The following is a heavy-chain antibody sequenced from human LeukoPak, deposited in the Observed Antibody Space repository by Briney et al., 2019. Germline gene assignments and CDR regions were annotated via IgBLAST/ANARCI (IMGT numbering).Heavy chain of an antibody. J-gene: IGHJ4*02. Sequence: SETLSLTCSVSGGSVSTYYWSWIRQPAGKGLEWIGRIYPSGPTHYNPSLKSRVTMSVDTSKNQFSLKLTSVTAADTAVYYCADDYGDWGQGTLVTVSS. D-gene: IGHD4-17*01. V-gene: IGHV4-4*07. CDR2: IYPSGPT. CDR1: GGSVSTYY. CDR3: ADDYGD.